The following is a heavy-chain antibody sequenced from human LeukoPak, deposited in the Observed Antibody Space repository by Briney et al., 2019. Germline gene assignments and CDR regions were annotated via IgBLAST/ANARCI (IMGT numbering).Heavy chain of an antibody. CDR2: IIPIFGTA. V-gene: IGHV1-69*13. CDR3: ARSSVYSSSWYAYYFDY. D-gene: IGHD6-13*01. Sequence: SVKVSCKASGGTFSSYAISWVRQAPGQGLEWMGGIIPIFGTANYTQKFQGRVTITADESTSTAYMELSSLRSEDTAVYYCARSSVYSSSWYAYYFDYWGQGTLVTVSS. CDR1: GGTFSSYA. J-gene: IGHJ4*02.